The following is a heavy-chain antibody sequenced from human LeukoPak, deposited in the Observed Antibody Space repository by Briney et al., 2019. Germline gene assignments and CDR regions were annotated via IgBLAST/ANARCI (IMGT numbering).Heavy chain of an antibody. J-gene: IGHJ5*02. Sequence: SETLSLTCTVSGGSISSYYWSWIRQPPGKGLEWIGEINHSGSTNYNPSLKSRVTISVDTSKNQFSLKLSSVTAADTAVYYCARRPHYGFWSGYYTWGQGTLVTVSS. V-gene: IGHV4-34*01. CDR2: INHSGST. CDR1: GGSISSYY. D-gene: IGHD3-3*01. CDR3: ARRPHYGFWSGYYT.